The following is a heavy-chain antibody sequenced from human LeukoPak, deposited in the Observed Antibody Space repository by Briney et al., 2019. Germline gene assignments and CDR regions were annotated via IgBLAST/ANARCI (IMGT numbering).Heavy chain of an antibody. Sequence: RRASVKVSCKASGYTFTSYGISWVRQAPGQGLEWMGWISAYNGNTNYAQKLQGRVTMTTDTSTSTAYMELRSLRSDDTAVYYCARDPGYIVVVPAAIRANYYYYYGMDVWGQGTTVTVSS. CDR1: GYTFTSYG. J-gene: IGHJ6*02. CDR2: ISAYNGNT. D-gene: IGHD2-2*01. V-gene: IGHV1-18*01. CDR3: ARDPGYIVVVPAAIRANYYYYYGMDV.